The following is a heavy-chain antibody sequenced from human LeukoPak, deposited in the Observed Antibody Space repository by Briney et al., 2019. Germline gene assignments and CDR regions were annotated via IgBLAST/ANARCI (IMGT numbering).Heavy chain of an antibody. CDR3: ARSSGYSSSWSPFDY. Sequence: PGGTLRLSCAVSGVSFSSSAMCWVRQAPGKRLEWVSAISGSGGSTYYAASVRSRFTISRDNSKNTLYLHMSCLRAEDTAVYYCARSSGYSSSWSPFDYWGQGTLVTVSS. J-gene: IGHJ4*02. V-gene: IGHV3-23*01. D-gene: IGHD6-13*01. CDR2: ISGSGGST. CDR1: GVSFSSSA.